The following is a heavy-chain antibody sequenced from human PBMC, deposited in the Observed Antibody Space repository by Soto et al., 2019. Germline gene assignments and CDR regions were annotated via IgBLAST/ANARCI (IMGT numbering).Heavy chain of an antibody. CDR3: ASGGFDY. CDR1: GFTFSSYA. J-gene: IGHJ4*02. Sequence: GGSLRLSCAASGFTFSSYAMHWVRQAPGKGLEWVAVISYDGSNKYYADSVKSRFTISRDNSKNTLYLQMNSLRAEDTAVYYCASGGFDYWGQGTLVTVSS. V-gene: IGHV3-30-3*01. D-gene: IGHD3-10*01. CDR2: ISYDGSNK.